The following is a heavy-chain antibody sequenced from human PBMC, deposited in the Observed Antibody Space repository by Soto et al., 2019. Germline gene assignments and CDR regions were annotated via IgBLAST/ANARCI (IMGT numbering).Heavy chain of an antibody. CDR3: ATHRGVVTAMYY. D-gene: IGHD2-21*02. V-gene: IGHV1-69*13. CDR2: IIPIFGTA. CDR1: GYTFTGLY. Sequence: SVKVSCKASGYTFTGLYIHWVRQAPGQGLEWMGGIIPIFGTANYAQKFQGRVTITADESTSTAYMELSSLRSEDTAVYYCATHRGVVTAMYYWGQGTLVTVSS. J-gene: IGHJ4*02.